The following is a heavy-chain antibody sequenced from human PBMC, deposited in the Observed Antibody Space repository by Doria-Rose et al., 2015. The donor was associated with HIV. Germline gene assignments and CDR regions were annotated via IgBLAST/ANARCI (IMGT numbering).Heavy chain of an antibody. CDR1: GESFSRFH. J-gene: IGHJ6*02. D-gene: IGHD2-2*01. V-gene: IGHV4-34*01. CDR2: INHNGDF. CDR3: ARFPLLGDIEVVPAAMKNYFYGMDV. Sequence: QVQLQQWGAGLLKPSETLSLTCAVYGESFSRFHWTWIRQPPGKGLEWIGEINHNGDFKSSPSPKSRVTISVDTSKNQFSLNLPSVTAADTAIYYCARFPLLGDIEVVPAAMKNYFYGMDVWGQGTSVTVSS.